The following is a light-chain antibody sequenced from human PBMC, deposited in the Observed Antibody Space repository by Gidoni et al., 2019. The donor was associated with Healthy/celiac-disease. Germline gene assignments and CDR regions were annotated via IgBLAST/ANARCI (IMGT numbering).Light chain of an antibody. CDR1: SSDVGSYNL. Sequence: QSALTQPASVSVSPGQSITISCTGTSSDVGSYNLVSWYQQHPGKAPKLMIYEGSKRPPGVSNRFSGSKSGNTASLTISGLQAEDEADYYCCSYAGSSTWVFGGGTKLTVL. J-gene: IGLJ3*02. V-gene: IGLV2-23*01. CDR3: CSYAGSSTWV. CDR2: EGS.